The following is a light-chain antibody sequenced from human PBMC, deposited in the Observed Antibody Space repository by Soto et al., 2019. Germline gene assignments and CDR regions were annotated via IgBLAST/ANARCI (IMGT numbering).Light chain of an antibody. CDR3: QQRYNWPTT. CDR1: QSVNRF. V-gene: IGKV3-11*01. Sequence: IVLTQSPGTLSLSPGERATLSCRASQSVNRFLAWYQQKPGQVPRLLIYSASERATGIPARFSGSGSGTDFTLTISSREPEDFAVYYCQQRYNWPTTFGQVTRLEVK. CDR2: SAS. J-gene: IGKJ5*01.